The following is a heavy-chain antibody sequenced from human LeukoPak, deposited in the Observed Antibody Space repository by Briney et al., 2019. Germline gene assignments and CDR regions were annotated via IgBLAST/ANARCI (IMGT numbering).Heavy chain of an antibody. V-gene: IGHV4-39*07. CDR2: IYHSGNT. D-gene: IGHD5-18*01. Sequence: SETLSLTCTVSGGSISSSSYYWGWIRQPPGKGLEWIGSIYHSGNTYYNASLKSRVSISVDTSKNQFSLKLSSVTAADTAVYYCARVEGYSYGFDYWGQGTLVTVSS. J-gene: IGHJ4*02. CDR3: ARVEGYSYGFDY. CDR1: GGSISSSSYY.